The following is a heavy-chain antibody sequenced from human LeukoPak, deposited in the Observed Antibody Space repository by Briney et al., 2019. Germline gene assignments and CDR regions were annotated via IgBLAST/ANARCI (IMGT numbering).Heavy chain of an antibody. J-gene: IGHJ6*03. D-gene: IGHD1-26*01. CDR1: GYTFTSYD. V-gene: IGHV1-8*01. Sequence: GASVKVSCKASGYTFTSYDINWVRQATGQGLEWMGWMNPNSGNTGYAQKFQGRVTMTRNTSISTAYMELSSLRSEDTAVYYCARGRERKVYNYYYYYYMDVWGKGTTVTISS. CDR2: MNPNSGNT. CDR3: ARGRERKVYNYYYYYYMDV.